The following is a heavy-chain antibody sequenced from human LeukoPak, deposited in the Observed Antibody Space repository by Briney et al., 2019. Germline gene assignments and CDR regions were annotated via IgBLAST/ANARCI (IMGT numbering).Heavy chain of an antibody. D-gene: IGHD3-22*01. V-gene: IGHV4-59*08. J-gene: IGHJ3*02. CDR2: IYYSGST. CDR3: ARQHDSSGYYYSAGGAFDI. CDR1: GGSISNYY. Sequence: SETLSLTCTVSGGSISNYYWSWIRQPPGKGLEWIGYIYYSGSTNYNPSLKSRVTISVDTSKNQFSLKLSSVTAADTAVYYCARQHDSSGYYYSAGGAFDIWGQGTMVTVSS.